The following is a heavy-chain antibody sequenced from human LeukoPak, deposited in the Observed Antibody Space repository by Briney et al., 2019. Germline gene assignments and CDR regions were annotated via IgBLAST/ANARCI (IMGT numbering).Heavy chain of an antibody. Sequence: GGSLRLSCAASGFIFSNYWMSWVRQAPGKGLEWVANINQDGSVKYYVDSVRGRFTISRDNAKKSLYLQMNSLRTEDAAVYFCARVYCSGHCYSFYDYWGQGTLVTASS. J-gene: IGHJ4*02. CDR2: INQDGSVK. V-gene: IGHV3-7*04. CDR1: GFIFSNYW. D-gene: IGHD2-21*02. CDR3: ARVYCSGHCYSFYDY.